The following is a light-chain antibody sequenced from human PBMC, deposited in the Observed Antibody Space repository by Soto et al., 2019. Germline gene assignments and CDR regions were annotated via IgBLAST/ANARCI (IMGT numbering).Light chain of an antibody. CDR2: NAS. CDR1: QSVSSY. Sequence: EIVLTQSPATLSLSPGERATLSCRASQSVSSYLAWYQPKPGQAPRLLLYNASNRATGIPARFSGSGSGTDFTLTISSLEPEDFAVYYCQQRSNWSITFGQGTRLEIK. V-gene: IGKV3-11*01. CDR3: QQRSNWSIT. J-gene: IGKJ5*01.